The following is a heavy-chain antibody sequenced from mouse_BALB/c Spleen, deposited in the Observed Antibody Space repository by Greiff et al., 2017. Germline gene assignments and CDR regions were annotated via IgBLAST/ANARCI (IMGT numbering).Heavy chain of an antibody. Sequence: VQLKESGAELVRPGALVKLSCKASGFNIKDYYMHWVKQRPEQGLEWIGWIDPENGNTIYDPKFQGKASITADTSSNTAYLQLSSLTSEDTAVYYCARFGNYPFDYWGQGTTLTVSS. D-gene: IGHD2-1*01. CDR3: ARFGNYPFDY. V-gene: IGHV14-1*02. J-gene: IGHJ2*01. CDR2: IDPENGNT. CDR1: GFNIKDYY.